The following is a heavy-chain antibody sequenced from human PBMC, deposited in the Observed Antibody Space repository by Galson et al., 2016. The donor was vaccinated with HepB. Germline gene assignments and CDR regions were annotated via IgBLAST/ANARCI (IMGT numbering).Heavy chain of an antibody. J-gene: IGHJ5*02. CDR2: ISRTSSYK. V-gene: IGHV3-21*01. CDR1: GFTFSGHS. CDR3: ARDTKDFWP. D-gene: IGHD3-3*01. Sequence: SLRLSCAASGFTFSGHSMSWVRQAPGKGLEWVSTISRTSSYKHYADSVKGRFTISRDNAKNSLFLQMDSLTVEDTAVYYCARDTKDFWPWGQGSLVTVSS.